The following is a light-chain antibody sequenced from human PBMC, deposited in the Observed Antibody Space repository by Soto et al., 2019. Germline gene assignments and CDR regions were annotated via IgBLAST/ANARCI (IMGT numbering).Light chain of an antibody. CDR1: QSISSY. CDR3: QQYSQWPLYT. V-gene: IGKV1-39*01. CDR2: AAS. Sequence: DIQMTQSPSSLSASVGDRVTITCRASQSISSYLNWYQQKPGKAPKLLIYAASSLQSGVPSRFSGSGSGTDFTLTISSLQSEDFALYYCQQYSQWPLYTFGQGTKVDIK. J-gene: IGKJ2*01.